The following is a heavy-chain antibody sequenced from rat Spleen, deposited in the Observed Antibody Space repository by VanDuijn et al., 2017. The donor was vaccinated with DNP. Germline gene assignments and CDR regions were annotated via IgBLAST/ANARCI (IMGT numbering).Heavy chain of an antibody. Sequence: VQLQESGPGLVKPSQSLSLTCSVTGYSITSNYWGWIRKFPGNKLEYIGHISYSGSTNYNPSLKSRLSITRDTSKNHSFLHLNSVTTEDTATYYCARWTRYFDYWGQGVMVTVSS. J-gene: IGHJ2*01. CDR3: ARWTRYFDY. CDR1: GYSITSNY. CDR2: ISYSGST. D-gene: IGHD1-7*01. V-gene: IGHV3-1*01.